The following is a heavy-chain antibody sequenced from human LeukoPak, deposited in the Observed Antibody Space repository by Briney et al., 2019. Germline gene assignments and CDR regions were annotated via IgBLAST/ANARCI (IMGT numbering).Heavy chain of an antibody. CDR1: GFTFSCYS. CDR3: ARGNRLSPFDY. Sequence: PGGSLRLSCAAPGFTFSCYSMNWVRQAPGKGLEWVSYISSSSSTIYYADSVKGRFTISRDNAKNSLYLQMNSLRAEDTAVYYCARGNRLSPFDYWGQGTLVTVSS. D-gene: IGHD2-8*01. V-gene: IGHV3-48*01. J-gene: IGHJ4*02. CDR2: ISSSSSTI.